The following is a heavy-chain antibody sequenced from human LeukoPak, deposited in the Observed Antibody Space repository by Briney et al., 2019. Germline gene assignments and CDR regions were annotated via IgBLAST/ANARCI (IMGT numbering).Heavy chain of an antibody. J-gene: IGHJ5*02. V-gene: IGHV3-30*18. D-gene: IGHD3-10*01. Sequence: PGGSLRLSCAASGFTFGSYGMHWVRQAPGKGLEWVAVISYDGSNKYYADSVKGRFTISRDNSKNTLYLQMNSLRAEDTAVYYCAKDLLRGYASTSWGQGTLVTVSS. CDR3: AKDLLRGYASTS. CDR1: GFTFGSYG. CDR2: ISYDGSNK.